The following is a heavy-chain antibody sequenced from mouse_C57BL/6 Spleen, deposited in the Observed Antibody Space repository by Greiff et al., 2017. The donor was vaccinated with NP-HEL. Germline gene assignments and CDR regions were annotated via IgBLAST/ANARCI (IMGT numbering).Heavy chain of an antibody. CDR1: GFSLTSYA. Sequence: QVQLQQSGPGLVAPSQSLSITCTVSGFSLTSYAISWVRQPPGKGLEWLGVIWTGGGTNYNSALNSRLSISKDNSKSQVFLKMNSLQTDDTARYYCARESADGYYEVGAMDYWGQGTSVTVSS. CDR2: IWTGGGT. CDR3: ARESADGYYEVGAMDY. J-gene: IGHJ4*01. D-gene: IGHD2-3*01. V-gene: IGHV2-9-1*01.